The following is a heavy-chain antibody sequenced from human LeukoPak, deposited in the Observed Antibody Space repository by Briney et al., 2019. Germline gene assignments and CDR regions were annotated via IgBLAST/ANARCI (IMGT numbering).Heavy chain of an antibody. Sequence: GASVKVSCKASGYTFTSYGISWVRQAPGQGLEWMGWISAYNGNTNYAQKLQGRVTMTTDTSTSTAYMELRSLRSDDTAVYYCARADSGSYETPLHLNWGQGTLVTVSS. D-gene: IGHD1-26*01. V-gene: IGHV1-18*01. CDR1: GYTFTSYG. J-gene: IGHJ4*02. CDR2: ISAYNGNT. CDR3: ARADSGSYETPLHLN.